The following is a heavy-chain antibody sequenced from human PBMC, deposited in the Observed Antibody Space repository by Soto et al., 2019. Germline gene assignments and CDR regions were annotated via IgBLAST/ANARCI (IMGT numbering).Heavy chain of an antibody. CDR1: GFTFSTLA. Sequence: PGGSLRLSCAAAGFTFSTLAMSWVRQAPGKGLEWVSSISDNSGGTFYADSVKGRFTISRDNSKNTLYLQMTSLRAEDTAVYYCAKDRAGEVAATTSDYWGEGTLVTVS. CDR3: AKDRAGEVAATTSDY. CDR2: ISDNSGGT. V-gene: IGHV3-23*01. J-gene: IGHJ4*02. D-gene: IGHD2-15*01.